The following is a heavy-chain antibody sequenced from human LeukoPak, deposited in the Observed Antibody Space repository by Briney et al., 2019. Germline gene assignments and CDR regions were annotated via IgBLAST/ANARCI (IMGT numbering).Heavy chain of an antibody. V-gene: IGHV1-24*01. D-gene: IGHD5-18*01. J-gene: IGHJ5*02. CDR1: GYTLTELS. Sequence: GASVKVSCKVSGYTLTELSMHWVRQAPGKGLEWMGGFDPEDGETIYAQKFQGRVTMTEDTSTDTAYMELSSLRSEDTAVYYCATVLMDTANNWCDPWGQGTLVTVSS. CDR3: ATVLMDTANNWCDP. CDR2: FDPEDGET.